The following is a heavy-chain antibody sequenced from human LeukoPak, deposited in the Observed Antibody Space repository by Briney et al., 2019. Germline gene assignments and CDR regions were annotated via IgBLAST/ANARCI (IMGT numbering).Heavy chain of an antibody. Sequence: ASVKDSCKVSGHTLTELSIHWARQAPGKGLEWMGGFDPEDGERMYAQRFQGRVTMTEDTSTDTAYMELSSLKSEDTAVYYCATDGLVGPTQFDYWGQGTLVTVSS. D-gene: IGHD1-26*01. V-gene: IGHV1-24*01. CDR1: GHTLTELS. J-gene: IGHJ4*02. CDR3: ATDGLVGPTQFDY. CDR2: FDPEDGER.